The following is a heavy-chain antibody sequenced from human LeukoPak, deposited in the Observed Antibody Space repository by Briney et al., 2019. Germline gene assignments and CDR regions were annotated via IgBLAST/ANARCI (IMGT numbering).Heavy chain of an antibody. V-gene: IGHV3-23*01. CDR2: ISGSGAST. CDR3: AKTLLGY. Sequence: GRSLRLSCAASGITFSSYAMSWVRQAPGKGLEWVSGISGSGASTHYADSVKGRFTISRDNSKNTLYLQMNSLRAEDTAIYYCAKTLLGYWGQGTLVTASS. J-gene: IGHJ4*02. CDR1: GITFSSYA.